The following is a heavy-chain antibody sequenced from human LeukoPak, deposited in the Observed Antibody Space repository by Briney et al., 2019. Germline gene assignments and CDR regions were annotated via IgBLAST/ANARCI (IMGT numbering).Heavy chain of an antibody. D-gene: IGHD6-19*01. Sequence: QPGGSLRLSCAASGFTFSSYAMHWVRQAPGKGLEWVANIKQDGSEKYYVDSVKGRFTISRDNAKNSLYLQMNSLRAEDTAVYYCATLSGWGDYFDYWGQGTLVTVSS. CDR2: IKQDGSEK. CDR1: GFTFSSYA. V-gene: IGHV3-7*01. J-gene: IGHJ4*02. CDR3: ATLSGWGDYFDY.